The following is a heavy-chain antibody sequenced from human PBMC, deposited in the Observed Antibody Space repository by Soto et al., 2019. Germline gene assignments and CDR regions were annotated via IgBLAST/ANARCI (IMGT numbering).Heavy chain of an antibody. CDR2: INHSGST. V-gene: IGHV4-34*01. CDR3: ASDITGTRYFDY. J-gene: IGHJ4*02. D-gene: IGHD1-20*01. Sequence: SETLSLTCAVYGGSFSGYYWSWIRQPPGKGLEWIGEINHSGSTNYNPSLKSRVTISVDTSKNQFSLKLSSVTAADTAVYYCASDITGTRYFDYWGQGTLVTVSS. CDR1: GGSFSGYY.